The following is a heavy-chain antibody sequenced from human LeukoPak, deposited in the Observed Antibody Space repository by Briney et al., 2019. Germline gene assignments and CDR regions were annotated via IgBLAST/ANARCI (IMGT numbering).Heavy chain of an antibody. CDR1: GASINSGSYY. Sequence: SETLSLTCTVSGASINSGSYYWSWIRQPAGKGLEWIGRIYTSGSTDYNPSLKSRVTISIDTSKNQFSLKLSSVTAADTAVYYCARDLRYSGNFDYWGQGTLVTVSS. CDR2: IYTSGST. J-gene: IGHJ4*02. D-gene: IGHD3-10*02. CDR3: ARDLRYSGNFDY. V-gene: IGHV4-61*02.